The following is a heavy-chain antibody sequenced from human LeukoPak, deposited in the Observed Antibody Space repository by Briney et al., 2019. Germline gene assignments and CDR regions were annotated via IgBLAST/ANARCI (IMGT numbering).Heavy chain of an antibody. D-gene: IGHD1-7*01. J-gene: IGHJ3*02. CDR2: ISSSATTI. V-gene: IGHV3-11*01. CDR3: ARGPGRRELLPKNAFHI. CDR1: GFTFSDYY. Sequence: PGGSLRLSCAASGFTFSDYYMSWIRQAPGKGLEWVSYISSSATTIYYADSVKGRFTISRDNAKNSLYLQMNCLRTEDTAVYYCARGPGRRELLPKNAFHIWGQGKMVTVSS.